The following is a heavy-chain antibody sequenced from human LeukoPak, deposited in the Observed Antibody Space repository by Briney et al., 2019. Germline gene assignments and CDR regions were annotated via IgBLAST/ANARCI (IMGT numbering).Heavy chain of an antibody. Sequence: GGSLRLSCAASGFTFSSYGMHWVSQAPGKGLEWVAFIRYDGSNKYYADSVKGRFTISRDNSNNTLYLQMNSLRAEDTAVYYCARDPRGWYDYYYYYYMDVWGKGTTVTVSS. CDR3: ARDPRGWYDYYYYYYMDV. CDR1: GFTFSSYG. D-gene: IGHD6-19*01. CDR2: IRYDGSNK. J-gene: IGHJ6*03. V-gene: IGHV3-30*02.